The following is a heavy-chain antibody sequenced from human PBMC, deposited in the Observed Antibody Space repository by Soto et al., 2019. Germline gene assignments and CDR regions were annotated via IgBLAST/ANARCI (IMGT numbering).Heavy chain of an antibody. CDR2: ISGSGGTT. CDR1: GFVFRTYA. J-gene: IGHJ5*02. D-gene: IGHD1-1*01. Sequence: PGGSLRLSCAASGFVFRTYAMNWVRQAPGKGLEWVSGISGSGGTTYYAASVRGRFTISRDNSKNTLYLEMNSLRAEDTAFYYCAKDRERLIRLNWFDPWGQGTLVTVSS. V-gene: IGHV3-23*01. CDR3: AKDRERLIRLNWFDP.